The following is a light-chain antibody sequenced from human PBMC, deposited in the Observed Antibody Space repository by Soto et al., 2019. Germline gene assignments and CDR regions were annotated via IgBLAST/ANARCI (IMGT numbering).Light chain of an antibody. CDR3: CSYAGSYVV. CDR2: DVS. J-gene: IGLJ2*01. CDR1: SIDVGAYNY. Sequence: QSALTQPRSVSGSPGQSVTISCTGTSIDVGAYNYVSWYQQHPGKGPKLMIYDVSKRPSGVPDRFSGSKSGNTASLTISGHQAEDESDYHCCSYAGSYVVFGGGTKVTVL. V-gene: IGLV2-11*01.